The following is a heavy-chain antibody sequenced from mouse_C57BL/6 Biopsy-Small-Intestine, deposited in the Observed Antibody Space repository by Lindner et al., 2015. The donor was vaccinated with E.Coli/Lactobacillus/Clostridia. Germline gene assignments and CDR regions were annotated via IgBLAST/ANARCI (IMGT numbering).Heavy chain of an antibody. CDR2: IYPGGGYT. D-gene: IGHD2-3*01. CDR1: GYTFTNYW. J-gene: IGHJ2*01. CDR3: ARSIYEYFDY. V-gene: IGHV1-63*01. Sequence: VQLQESGAELIGPGTSVKMSCKASGYTFTNYWISWAKQRPGHGLEWIGDIYPGGGYTNYNEKFKGKATLTADKSSSTAYMQFSSLTSEDSAIYYCARSIYEYFDYWGQGTTLTVSS.